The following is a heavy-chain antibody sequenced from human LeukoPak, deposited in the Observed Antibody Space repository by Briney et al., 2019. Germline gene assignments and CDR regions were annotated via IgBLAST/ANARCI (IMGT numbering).Heavy chain of an antibody. CDR3: ARAAITMIVPSWAFDI. CDR2: IIPIFSTA. CDR1: GGTFSSYA. Sequence: SVKVSCKASGGTFSSYAISWVRQAPGQGLERMGGIIPIFSTANYAQKFQGRVTITADESTSTAYMELSSLRSEDTAVYYCARAAITMIVPSWAFDIWGQGTMVTVSS. D-gene: IGHD3-22*01. J-gene: IGHJ3*02. V-gene: IGHV1-69*01.